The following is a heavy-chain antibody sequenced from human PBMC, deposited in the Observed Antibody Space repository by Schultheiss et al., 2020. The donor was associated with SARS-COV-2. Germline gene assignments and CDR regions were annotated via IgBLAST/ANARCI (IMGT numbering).Heavy chain of an antibody. D-gene: IGHD6-13*01. Sequence: SQTLSLTCTVSGGSISSYYWSWIRQPPGKGLEWIGYIYYSGSTNYNPSLKSRVTISVDTSKNQFSLKLSSVTAADTAVYYCATTLGRQQPYYYYYMDVWGKGTTVTVSS. CDR1: GGSISSYY. J-gene: IGHJ6*03. CDR3: ATTLGRQQPYYYYYMDV. V-gene: IGHV4-59*12. CDR2: IYYSGST.